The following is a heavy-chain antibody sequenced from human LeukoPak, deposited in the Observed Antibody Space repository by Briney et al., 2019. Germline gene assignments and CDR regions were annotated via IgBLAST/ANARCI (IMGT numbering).Heavy chain of an antibody. CDR1: GFTFSSYG. Sequence: PGGSLRLSCAASGFTFSSYGVHWVRQAPGKGLEWVAVISYDGSNKYYADSVKGRFTISRDNSKNTLYLQMNSLRAEDTAVYYCAKDRISEETYNWFDPWGQGTLVTVSS. J-gene: IGHJ5*02. CDR2: ISYDGSNK. CDR3: AKDRISEETYNWFDP. V-gene: IGHV3-30*18. D-gene: IGHD2-15*01.